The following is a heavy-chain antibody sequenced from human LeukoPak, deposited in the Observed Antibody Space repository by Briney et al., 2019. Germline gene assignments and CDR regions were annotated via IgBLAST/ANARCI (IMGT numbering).Heavy chain of an antibody. V-gene: IGHV1-69*01. CDR2: IIPIFGTA. CDR1: AGTFSSYA. CDR3: ERLGVYDIVVVTDAMKGGIDYYYYYMDV. J-gene: IGHJ6*03. Sequence: SVKVSCEASAGTFSSYAISWVRQAPGQGLEWMGGIIPIFGTANYAQKFQGRVTITADESTSPAYMELTCLRSEDTGVYYCERLGVYDIVVVTDAMKGGIDYYYYYMDVWGKGTTVTVSS. D-gene: IGHD2-2*01.